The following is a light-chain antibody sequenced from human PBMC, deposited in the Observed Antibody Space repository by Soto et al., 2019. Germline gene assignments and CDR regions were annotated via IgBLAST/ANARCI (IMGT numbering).Light chain of an antibody. CDR2: DAS. CDR1: QSISSW. J-gene: IGKJ1*01. V-gene: IGKV1-5*01. CDR3: QQYNSYSWT. Sequence: DIQMTQSPSTLSASVGDRVTITCRASQSISSWLAWYQQKPGKAPKLLIYDASSLESGVPSRFSGSGSGTEFTLTISSLQPDDFATYYCQQYNSYSWTFGQGTFVDIK.